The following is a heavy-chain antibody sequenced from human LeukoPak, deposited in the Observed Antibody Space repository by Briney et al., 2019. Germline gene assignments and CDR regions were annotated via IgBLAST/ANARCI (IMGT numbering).Heavy chain of an antibody. D-gene: IGHD3-3*01. CDR3: ASSRGYDFWSGYAFDI. Sequence: GESLKISCKGSGYSFTSYWIGWVRQMPGKGLEWMGIIYPGDSDTRYSPSFQGQVTISADKSISTAYLQWSSLKASDTAMYYCASSRGYDFWSGYAFDIWGQGTMVTVSS. V-gene: IGHV5-51*01. CDR1: GYSFTSYW. J-gene: IGHJ3*02. CDR2: IYPGDSDT.